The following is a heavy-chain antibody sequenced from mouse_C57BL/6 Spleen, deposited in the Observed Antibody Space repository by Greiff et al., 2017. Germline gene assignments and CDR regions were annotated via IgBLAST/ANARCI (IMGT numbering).Heavy chain of an antibody. V-gene: IGHV14-3*01. D-gene: IGHD1-1*01. Sequence: VQLQQSVAELVRPGASVKLSCTASGFTFNNTYMHWVKQRPEQGLEWIGRIDPANGNTKYAPKFQGKATITAETSSNTAYLQRSSLTSEDTAIYYGARDHAYEDYAMDYWGQGTSVTVSS. J-gene: IGHJ4*01. CDR1: GFTFNNTY. CDR3: ARDHAYEDYAMDY. CDR2: IDPANGNT.